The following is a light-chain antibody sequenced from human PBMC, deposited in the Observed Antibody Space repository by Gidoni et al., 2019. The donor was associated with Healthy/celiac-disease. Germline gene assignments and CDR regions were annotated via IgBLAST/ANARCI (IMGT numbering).Light chain of an antibody. J-gene: IGLJ2*01. CDR1: SSDVGSYNF. Sequence: SALTQPASVSGSPGQSITISCTGTSSDVGSYNFVSWYQQHPGKAPKLMIYEGSKRPSGVSTRFSGSKSGNTASLAISGLQAEDEADYYCCSYAGSSTVVFGGGTKLTVL. CDR2: EGS. CDR3: CSYAGSSTVV. V-gene: IGLV2-23*01.